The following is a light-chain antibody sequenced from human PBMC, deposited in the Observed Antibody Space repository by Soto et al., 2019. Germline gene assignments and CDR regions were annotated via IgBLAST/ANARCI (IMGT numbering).Light chain of an antibody. J-gene: IGLJ2*01. Sequence: QPVLTQPPSASGTPGQRVTISCSGSSSNIGSNYEYWYQQVPGTAPKLLIYRTDQRPSGVPDRFSASKPGASASLVISGLRSEDEADYYCVAWDGSLNSLLFGGGTKLTVL. CDR2: RTD. CDR1: SSNIGSNY. V-gene: IGLV1-47*01. CDR3: VAWDGSLNSLL.